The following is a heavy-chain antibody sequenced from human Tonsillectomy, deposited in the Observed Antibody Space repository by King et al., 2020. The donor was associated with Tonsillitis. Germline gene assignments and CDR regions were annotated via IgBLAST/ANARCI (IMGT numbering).Heavy chain of an antibody. CDR1: GNTFSNYW. CDR3: ARHSPSRGGEWGPNDAFDF. V-gene: IGHV5-51*01. CDR2: IDPADSDT. D-gene: IGHD2-21*01. Sequence: QLVQSGAEVKKPGESLRISCQGSGNTFSNYWIGWVRQMPGKGLEWMGLIDPADSDTRYSPSFQGQVTISADKSISTAYLQWSSLKASDTAMYFCARHSPSRGGEWGPNDAFDFWGQGTMVTVSS. J-gene: IGHJ3*01.